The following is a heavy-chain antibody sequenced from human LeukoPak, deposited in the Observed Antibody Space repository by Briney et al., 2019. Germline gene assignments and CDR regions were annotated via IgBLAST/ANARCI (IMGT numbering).Heavy chain of an antibody. Sequence: SETLSLTCTVSGGSISSYYWSWVRQPPGKGLEWIGYIYYSGSTNYNPSLKSRLAISVDTSKNQFSLDLSSVTAADTAVYYCARQSYDAGSYSVLDHWGQGTLVSVSS. J-gene: IGHJ4*02. V-gene: IGHV4-59*08. CDR3: ARQSYDAGSYSVLDH. D-gene: IGHD3-10*01. CDR1: GGSISSYY. CDR2: IYYSGST.